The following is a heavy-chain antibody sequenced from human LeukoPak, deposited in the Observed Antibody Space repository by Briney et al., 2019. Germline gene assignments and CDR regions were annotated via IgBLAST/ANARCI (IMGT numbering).Heavy chain of an antibody. V-gene: IGHV3-53*01. Sequence: GGSLRLSCAASGFIFGSYELNWVRQAPGKGLEWISVIYGGGSTYHADSVKGRFTISRDSSKDALYLHMHYLAVEDTAVYYCARLLPASRHYFDYWGQGTLVSVSS. D-gene: IGHD2-15*01. J-gene: IGHJ4*02. CDR3: ARLLPASRHYFDY. CDR1: GFIFGSYE. CDR2: IYGGGST.